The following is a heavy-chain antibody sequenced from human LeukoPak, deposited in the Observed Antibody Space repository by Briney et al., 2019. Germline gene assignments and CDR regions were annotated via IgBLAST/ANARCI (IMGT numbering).Heavy chain of an antibody. CDR2: ISGSGGST. J-gene: IGHJ4*02. CDR3: ARDFYGDYLYYFDY. CDR1: GFTFSSYA. V-gene: IGHV3-23*01. Sequence: GGSLRLSCAASGFTFSSYAMSLVRQAPGKGLEWVSAISGSGGSTYYADPVKGRFTISRDNSKNTLYLQMNSLRAEDTAVYYCARDFYGDYLYYFDYWGQGTLVTVSS. D-gene: IGHD4-17*01.